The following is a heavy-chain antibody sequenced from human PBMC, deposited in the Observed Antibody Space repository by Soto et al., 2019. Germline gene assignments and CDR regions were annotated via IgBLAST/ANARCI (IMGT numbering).Heavy chain of an antibody. CDR2: ISSNDRTI. V-gene: IGHV3-48*03. CDR3: ARSPLSLGN. Sequence: GGSLRLSCAASGITFSSYEMSWVRQAPGKGLEWVSYISSNDRTIYYADSVEGRFTISRDNAKNALYLHMNRLRAEDTAVYYCARSPLSLGNWGQGTLVTVSS. D-gene: IGHD1-26*01. J-gene: IGHJ4*02. CDR1: GITFSSYE.